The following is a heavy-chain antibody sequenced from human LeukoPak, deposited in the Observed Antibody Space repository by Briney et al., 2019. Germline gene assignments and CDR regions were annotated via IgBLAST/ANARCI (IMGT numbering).Heavy chain of an antibody. CDR1: ADSISSYY. J-gene: IGHJ4*02. D-gene: IGHD2-15*01. CDR2: IYTSGST. CDR3: ARNYCSGGSCYSGLDY. Sequence: PSETLSLTCTVSADSISSYYWSWIRQPAGKGLEWIGRIYTSGSTNYNPSLKSRVTMSVDTSKNQFSLKLSSVTAADTAVYYCARNYCSGGSCYSGLDYWGQGTLVTVSS. V-gene: IGHV4-4*07.